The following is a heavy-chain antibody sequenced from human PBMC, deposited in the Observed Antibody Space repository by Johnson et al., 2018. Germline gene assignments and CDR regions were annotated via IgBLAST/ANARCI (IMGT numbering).Heavy chain of an antibody. V-gene: IGHV3-30*18. Sequence: QVQLVQSGGGVVQPGRSLRLCCAASGFSFSSYGIHWVRQAPGKGLEWVTFISYDGTYKYYGDSVKGRFTLSRDTSKNTLYLQMNSLRAEDTAVYYCAKEKGATSYGMDVWGQGTTVTVSS. D-gene: IGHD1-26*01. CDR3: AKEKGATSYGMDV. CDR1: GFSFSSYG. CDR2: ISYDGTYK. J-gene: IGHJ6*02.